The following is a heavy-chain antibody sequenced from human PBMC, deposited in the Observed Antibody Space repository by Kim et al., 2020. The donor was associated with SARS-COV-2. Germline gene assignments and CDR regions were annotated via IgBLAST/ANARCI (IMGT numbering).Heavy chain of an antibody. CDR1: GGSISSSSYY. CDR2: IYYSGST. D-gene: IGHD4-17*01. CDR3: ARARGDLFRLPEDP. V-gene: IGHV4-39*01. Sequence: SETLSLTCTVSGGSISSSSYYWGWIRQPPGKGLEWIGSIYYSGSTYYNPSLKSRVTISVDTSKNQFSLKLSSVTAADTAVYYCARARGDLFRLPEDPWGQGTLVTVSS. J-gene: IGHJ5*02.